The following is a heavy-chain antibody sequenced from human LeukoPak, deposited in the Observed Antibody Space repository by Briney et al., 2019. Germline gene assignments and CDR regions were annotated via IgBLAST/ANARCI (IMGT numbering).Heavy chain of an antibody. CDR2: ISAYNGNT. CDR3: ARDRDILPRGSSWFPYCYYGMDV. CDR1: GYTFTSYG. J-gene: IGHJ6*02. V-gene: IGHV1-18*01. Sequence: ASVKVSCKASGYTFTSYGISWVRQAPGQGLEWMGWISAYNGNTNYAQKLQGRVTMTTDTSTSTAYMELRSLRSDDTAVYYCARDRDILPRGSSWFPYCYYGMDVWGQGTTVTVSS. D-gene: IGHD6-13*01.